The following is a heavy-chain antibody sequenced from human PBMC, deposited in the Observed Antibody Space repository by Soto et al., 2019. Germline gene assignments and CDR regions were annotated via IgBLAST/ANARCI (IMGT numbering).Heavy chain of an antibody. D-gene: IGHD3-3*01. CDR1: GFTFSSYG. CDR2: IWYDGSNK. Sequence: QVQLVESGGGVVQPGRSLRLSCAASGFTFSSYGMHCVRQAPGKGLEWVAVIWYDGSNKYYADSVKGRFTISRDNSKNTLYLQMNSLRAEDTAVYYCARASSGYDFWSGYYLNYWGQGTLVTVSS. CDR3: ARASSGYDFWSGYYLNY. V-gene: IGHV3-33*01. J-gene: IGHJ4*02.